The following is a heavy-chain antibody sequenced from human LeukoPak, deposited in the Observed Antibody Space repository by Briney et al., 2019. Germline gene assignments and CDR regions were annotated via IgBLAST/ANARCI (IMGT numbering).Heavy chain of an antibody. CDR3: SREWRKYGQDV. CDR1: GFSISDYW. D-gene: IGHD5-12*01. J-gene: IGHJ6*04. CDR2: IKGDGTQR. V-gene: IGHV3-74*01. Sequence: GRSLRLSCVASGFSISDYWMHCVRQAPGRGLVYVSHIKGDGTQRGYADSVKGRFTISRENAKNTLYLQMNRLRAEDTAVYFCSREWRKYGQDVWGKGAPVTVSS.